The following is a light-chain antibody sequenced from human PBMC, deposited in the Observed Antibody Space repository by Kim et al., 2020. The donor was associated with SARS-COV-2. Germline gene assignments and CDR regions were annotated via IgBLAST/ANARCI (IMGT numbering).Light chain of an antibody. V-gene: IGLV3-1*01. CDR2: QDS. CDR3: QAWDSSTVV. Sequence: SVAPGQTASITCYGDKLGDKYASWYQRKPGQSPVLVIYQDSKRPSGIPERFSGSNSGNTATLTISGTQAMDEADYYCQAWDSSTVVFGGGTQLTVL. J-gene: IGLJ2*01. CDR1: KLGDKY.